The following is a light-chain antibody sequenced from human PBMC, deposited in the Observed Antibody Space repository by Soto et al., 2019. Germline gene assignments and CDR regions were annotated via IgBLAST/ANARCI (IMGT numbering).Light chain of an antibody. J-gene: IGLJ3*02. V-gene: IGLV2-11*01. CDR1: SSDVGNYNY. CDR3: CSYACSYTIWV. Sequence: QSVLTQPRSVSGSPGQSVTISCTGTSSDVGNYNYVSWYQQHPGKAPKVMIYDVSRRPSGVPDRFSGSKSGNTASLTISGLQAEDEADYYCCSYACSYTIWVFGGGTKLTVL. CDR2: DVS.